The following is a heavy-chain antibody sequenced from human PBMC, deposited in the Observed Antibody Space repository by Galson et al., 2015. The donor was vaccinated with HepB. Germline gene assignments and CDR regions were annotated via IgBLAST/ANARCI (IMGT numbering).Heavy chain of an antibody. CDR2: INPNSGGT. V-gene: IGHV1-2*06. D-gene: IGHD3-10*01. J-gene: IGHJ3*02. Sequence: SVKVSCKASGYTFTGYYMHWVRQAPGQGLEWMGRINPNSGGTNYAQKFQGRVTMTRDTSISTAYMELSRLRSDDTAVYYCARSPPPIPMVQGLTVHDAFDIWGQGTMLTVSS. CDR1: GYTFTGYY. CDR3: ARSPPPIPMVQGLTVHDAFDI.